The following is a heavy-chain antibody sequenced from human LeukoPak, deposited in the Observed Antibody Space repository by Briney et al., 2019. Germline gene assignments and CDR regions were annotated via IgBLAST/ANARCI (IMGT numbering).Heavy chain of an antibody. J-gene: IGHJ4*02. Sequence: PGESLKISCKGSGYRFTNYWIAWVRQIPGKGLELMGGIYPGDSDTRYSPSFQGQVTISADKSITTAYLQWNSLKASDTAKYYCTRQGVYYSDSSAYYYWGQGTLVTVSS. V-gene: IGHV5-51*01. CDR3: TRQGVYYSDSSAYYY. D-gene: IGHD3-22*01. CDR2: IYPGDSDT. CDR1: GYRFTNYW.